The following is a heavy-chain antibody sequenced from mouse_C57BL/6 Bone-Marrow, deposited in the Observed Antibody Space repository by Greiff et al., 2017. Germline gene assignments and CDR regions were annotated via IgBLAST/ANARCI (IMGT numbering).Heavy chain of an antibody. Sequence: VQGVESGPGLVQPSQSLSITCTVSGFSLTSYGVHWVRQPPGKGLEWLGVIWSGGSTDYNAAFISRLSISQENSKSQVFFQMNSLQADDTAIYYCAKSSLYDRFAYWGQGTLVTVSA. CDR1: GFSLTSYG. D-gene: IGHD1-1*01. CDR2: IWSGGST. CDR3: AKSSLYDRFAY. V-gene: IGHV2-4*01. J-gene: IGHJ3*01.